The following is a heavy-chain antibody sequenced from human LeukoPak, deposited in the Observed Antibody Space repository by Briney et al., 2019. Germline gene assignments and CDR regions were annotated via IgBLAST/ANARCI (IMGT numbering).Heavy chain of an antibody. CDR3: AKIRDGYNYLDY. J-gene: IGHJ4*02. CDR2: IYYSGST. CDR1: GGSITSSSYY. Sequence: SETLSLTCTVSGGSITSSSYYWGWIRQPPGKGLEWIGSIYYSGSTYFNPSLKSRVTISLDTSKTQFSLKLSSVTAADTAVYYCAKIRDGYNYLDYWGQGTLVTVSS. D-gene: IGHD5-24*01. V-gene: IGHV4-39*07.